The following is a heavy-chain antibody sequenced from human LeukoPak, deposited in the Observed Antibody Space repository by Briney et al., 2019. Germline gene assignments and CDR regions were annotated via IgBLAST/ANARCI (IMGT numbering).Heavy chain of an antibody. V-gene: IGHV3-30-3*01. D-gene: IGHD3-22*01. CDR2: ISYDGSNK. CDR1: GFTFSSYA. Sequence: GGSLRLPCAASGFTFSSYAMHWVRQAPGKGLEWVAVISYDGSNKYYADSVKGRFTISRDNSKNTLYLQMNSLRAEDTAVYYCARVPSYDSSGYFDYWGQGTLVTVSS. CDR3: ARVPSYDSSGYFDY. J-gene: IGHJ4*02.